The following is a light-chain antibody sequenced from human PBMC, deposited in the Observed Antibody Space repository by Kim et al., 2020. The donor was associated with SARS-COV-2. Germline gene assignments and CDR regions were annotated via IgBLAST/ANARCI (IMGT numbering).Light chain of an antibody. Sequence: GKTVTITCTRSSGSIASNDVQWYQQRPGSSPTTVIYEDNQRPSGVPDRFSGSIDSSSNTASLTISGLKTEDEADYYGQSYDSSNQVFGGGTQLTVL. CDR1: SGSIASND. J-gene: IGLJ3*02. CDR3: QSYDSSNQV. V-gene: IGLV6-57*01. CDR2: EDN.